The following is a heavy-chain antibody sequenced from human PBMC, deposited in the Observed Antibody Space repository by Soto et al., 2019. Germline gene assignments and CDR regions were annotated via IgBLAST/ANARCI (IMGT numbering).Heavy chain of an antibody. D-gene: IGHD2-8*01. J-gene: IGHJ6*02. Sequence: SETLSLTCAGSGGSISSSNWWSWVRQPPGKGLEWIGEIYHSGSTHYNPSLKSRVTISVDKSKNQFSLKLSSVTAADTAVYYCARGIVLMVYANYYGMDVWGQGTTVTVSS. CDR1: GGSISSSNW. V-gene: IGHV4-4*02. CDR2: IYHSGST. CDR3: ARGIVLMVYANYYGMDV.